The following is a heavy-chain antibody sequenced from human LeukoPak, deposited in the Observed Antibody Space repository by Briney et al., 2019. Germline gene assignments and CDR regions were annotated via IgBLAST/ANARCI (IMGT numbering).Heavy chain of an antibody. V-gene: IGHV1-46*01. Sequence: ASVKVSCKASGYTFTSYYMHWVRQAPGQGLEWMGIINPSGGSTSYAQKFQGRVTMTRDTSTSTVYMELSSLRSEDTAVYYYARDQGIFGVVINAYYFDYWGQGTLVTVSS. D-gene: IGHD3-3*01. CDR2: INPSGGST. CDR3: ARDQGIFGVVINAYYFDY. CDR1: GYTFTSYY. J-gene: IGHJ4*02.